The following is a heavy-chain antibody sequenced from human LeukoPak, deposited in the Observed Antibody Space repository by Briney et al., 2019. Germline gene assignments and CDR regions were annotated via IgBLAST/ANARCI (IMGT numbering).Heavy chain of an antibody. CDR1: GFTFSIYA. CDR3: ARVDRLYGDFDY. D-gene: IGHD4-17*01. V-gene: IGHV3-23*01. Sequence: GGSLRLSCAVSGFTFSIYAMSWVRQAPGKGLEWVSGMTDDGGSTYYEDSVKGRFTISRDNSKNTLYLQMNSLRAEDTAVYYCARVDRLYGDFDYWGQGTLVTVSS. CDR2: MTDDGGST. J-gene: IGHJ4*02.